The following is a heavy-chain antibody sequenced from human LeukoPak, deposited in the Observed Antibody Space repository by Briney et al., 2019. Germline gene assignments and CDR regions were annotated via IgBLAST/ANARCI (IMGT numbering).Heavy chain of an antibody. CDR2: IYSGGST. V-gene: IGHV3-66*01. CDR1: GFTFSSYA. CDR3: ARGTGRSSGWYGGDAFDI. D-gene: IGHD6-19*01. J-gene: IGHJ3*02. Sequence: PGGSLRLSCAASGFTFSSYAMSWVRQAPGKGLEWVSVIYSGGSTYYADSVKGRFTISRDNSKNTLYLQMNSLRAEDTAVYYCARGTGRSSGWYGGDAFDIWGQGTMVTVSS.